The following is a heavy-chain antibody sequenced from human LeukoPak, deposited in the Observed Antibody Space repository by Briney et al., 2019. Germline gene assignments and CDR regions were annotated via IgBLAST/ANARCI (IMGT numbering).Heavy chain of an antibody. CDR1: GFTFRNYD. CDR2: IRYDGSTN. D-gene: IGHD3-10*01. CDR3: AKAIARGADY. J-gene: IGHJ4*02. V-gene: IGHV3-30*02. Sequence: GWSLRLSCAASGFTFRNYDMHWVRQPPSKGLEWVAFIRYDGSTNYYAESVKGRFTISRDNSKNTMYLQIDSLRVEDTAVYYCAKAIARGADYWGPGTLVTVSS.